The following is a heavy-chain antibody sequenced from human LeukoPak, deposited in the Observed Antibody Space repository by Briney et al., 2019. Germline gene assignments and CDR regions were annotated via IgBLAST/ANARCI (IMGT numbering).Heavy chain of an antibody. Sequence: QAGGSLRLSCAASGFTFDDYTMHWVRQAPGKGLEWVSLTSWDGGSTYYADSVKGRFTISRDNSKNSLYLQMNSLRTEDTALYYCAKGPTTTLLIDYWGQGTLVTVSS. J-gene: IGHJ4*02. CDR3: AKGPTTTLLIDY. CDR2: TSWDGGST. CDR1: GFTFDDYT. D-gene: IGHD2-15*01. V-gene: IGHV3-43*01.